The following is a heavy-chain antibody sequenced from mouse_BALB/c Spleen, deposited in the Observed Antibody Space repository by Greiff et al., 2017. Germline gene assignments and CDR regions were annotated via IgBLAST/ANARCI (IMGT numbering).Heavy chain of an antibody. J-gene: IGHJ4*01. D-gene: IGHD2-1*01. V-gene: IGHV1-9*01. CDR3: ARKGYYGNYDYAMDY. CDR1: GYTFSSYW. CDR2: ILPGSGST. Sequence: QVQLKQSGAELMKPGASVKISCKATGYTFSSYWIEWVKQRPGHGLEWIGEILPGSGSTNYNEKFKGKATFTADTSSNTAYMQLSSLTSEDSAVYYCARKGYYGNYDYAMDYWGQGTSVTVSS.